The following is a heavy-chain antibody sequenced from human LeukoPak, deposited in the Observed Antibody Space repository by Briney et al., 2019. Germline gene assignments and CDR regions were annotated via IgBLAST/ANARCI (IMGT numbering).Heavy chain of an antibody. Sequence: ASVTVSCKSSGGTFSSYAISWVRQAPGQGLEWMGRIIPILGIANYAQKFQGRVTITADKSTSTAYMELSSLRSEDTAVYYCARVDLDSGSYSDYWGQGTLVTVSS. CDR3: ARVDLDSGSYSDY. V-gene: IGHV1-69*04. CDR2: IIPILGIA. D-gene: IGHD1-26*01. J-gene: IGHJ4*02. CDR1: GGTFSSYA.